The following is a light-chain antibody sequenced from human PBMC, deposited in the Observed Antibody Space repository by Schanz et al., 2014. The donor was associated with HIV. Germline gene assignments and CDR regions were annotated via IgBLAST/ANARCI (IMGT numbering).Light chain of an antibody. Sequence: QSVLAQPPSVSGAPGQRVTISCTGSNSNIGATSHVHWDQQLPGTAPKFLISTDGGRPSGVPDRFSGSKSGALASLEIFGLRSEDEADYYCQSYDGTLKAVVVGGGTKVTVL. CDR3: QSYDGTLKAVV. J-gene: IGLJ2*01. CDR2: TDG. CDR1: NSNIGATSH. V-gene: IGLV1-40*01.